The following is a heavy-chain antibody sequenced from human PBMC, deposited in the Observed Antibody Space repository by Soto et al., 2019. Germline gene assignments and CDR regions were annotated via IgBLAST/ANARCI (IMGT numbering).Heavy chain of an antibody. CDR1: GYTLTELS. V-gene: IGHV1-24*01. J-gene: IGHJ3*02. D-gene: IGHD3-22*01. Sequence: QVQLVQSGAEVKKPGASVKVSCKVSGYTLTELSMHWVRQAPGKGLEWMGGFDPEDGETIYAQKFQGRVTMTDDTSTDTAYMELSSLRSEDTAVYYCATFRITMIVVVQFGAFDIWGQGTMVTVSS. CDR2: FDPEDGET. CDR3: ATFRITMIVVVQFGAFDI.